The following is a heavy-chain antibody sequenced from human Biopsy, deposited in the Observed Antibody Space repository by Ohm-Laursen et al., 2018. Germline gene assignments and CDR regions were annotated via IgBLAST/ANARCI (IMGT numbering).Heavy chain of an antibody. CDR1: GYTFTSYG. CDR3: ARDGKYDSRGY. J-gene: IGHJ4*02. Sequence: ASVKVSCKASGYTFTSYGISWVRQAPGQGLEWMGWINTYNANTDYAQKVQGRVTMTTDTSTSTAYMELRSLRSDDTAFYYCARDGKYDSRGYWGPGTLVTVSS. V-gene: IGHV1-18*01. D-gene: IGHD3-22*01. CDR2: INTYNANT.